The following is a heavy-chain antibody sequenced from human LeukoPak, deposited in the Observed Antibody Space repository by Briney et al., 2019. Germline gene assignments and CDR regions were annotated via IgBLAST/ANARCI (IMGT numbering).Heavy chain of an antibody. CDR2: ISGRGGTI. D-gene: IGHD5-24*01. Sequence: GGSLRLSCATSGFIFSDYYFNWIRQAPGKGLEWVAYISGRGGTIYYADSVKGRFTISRDNANNSLSLQMTDLRAEDTAFYYCARDPGDMANLSYLDSWGLGTLVTVSS. CDR1: GFIFSDYY. J-gene: IGHJ5*01. V-gene: IGHV3-11*01. CDR3: ARDPGDMANLSYLDS.